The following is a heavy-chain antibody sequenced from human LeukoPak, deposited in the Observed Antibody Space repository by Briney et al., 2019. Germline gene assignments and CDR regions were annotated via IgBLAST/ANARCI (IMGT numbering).Heavy chain of an antibody. CDR2: ISGIGGST. V-gene: IGHV3-23*01. CDR1: GFTLTTYA. J-gene: IGHJ4*02. D-gene: IGHD4-17*01. Sequence: GAPRVSCAASGFTLTTYAMSWVRQAPGKGLEWVSTISGIGGSTYYAASVKGRFTISRDNSKNTLYLQMNSLRAEDTAVYYCAKFGGDYVNWGQGTLVTVSS. CDR3: AKFGGDYVN.